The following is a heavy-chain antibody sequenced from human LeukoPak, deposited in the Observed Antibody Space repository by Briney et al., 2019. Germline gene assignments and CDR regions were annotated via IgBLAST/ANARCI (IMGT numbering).Heavy chain of an antibody. CDR1: GGSISSRNYY. Sequence: PSETLSLTCTVSGGSISSRNYYWSWIRQAPGKGLEWIGYTHNSGSTFYNPSLKSRFTISVDTSKNQFSLKVRSVTATDTAVYYCAREGHDFWGGSRGWFDPWGPGTLVTVSS. J-gene: IGHJ5*02. D-gene: IGHD3-3*01. CDR2: THNSGST. V-gene: IGHV4-30-4*01. CDR3: AREGHDFWGGSRGWFDP.